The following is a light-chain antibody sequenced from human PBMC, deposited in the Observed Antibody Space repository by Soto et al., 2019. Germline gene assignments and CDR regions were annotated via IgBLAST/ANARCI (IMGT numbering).Light chain of an antibody. Sequence: ESGLTQSPCTLSLSPGGRATLSCRASQSVSNNYLVWYQHKPGQAPRLLISGASKRATGIPDRFSGSGSGTDFTLTVSRLEHEDFATYSCQQYGRSPVTFGPGTKVDIK. CDR3: QQYGRSPVT. V-gene: IGKV3-20*01. CDR1: QSVSNNY. J-gene: IGKJ3*01. CDR2: GAS.